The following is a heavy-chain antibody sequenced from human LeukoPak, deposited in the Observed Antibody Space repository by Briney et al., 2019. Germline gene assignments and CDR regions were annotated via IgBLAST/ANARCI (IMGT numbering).Heavy chain of an antibody. CDR2: INHSGST. CDR3: AGSRYCSSTSCSAFDY. Sequence: PSETLSLTCAVYGGSFSGYYWSWIRQPPGKGLEWIGEINHSGSTNYNPSLKSRITISVDTSKNQVSLKLSSVTAADTAVYYCAGSRYCSSTSCSAFDYWGQGTLVTVSS. D-gene: IGHD2-2*01. CDR1: GGSFSGYY. J-gene: IGHJ4*02. V-gene: IGHV4-34*01.